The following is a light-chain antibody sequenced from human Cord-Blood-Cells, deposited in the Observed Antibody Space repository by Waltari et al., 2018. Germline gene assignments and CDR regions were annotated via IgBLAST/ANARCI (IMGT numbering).Light chain of an antibody. J-gene: IGKJ5*01. CDR3: QQSYSTPIT. CDR1: QSINSY. V-gene: IGKV1-39*01. CDR2: AAS. Sequence: DIQMTQSPSSPSASVGDSVPIPCRASQSINSYLNLYQQKPGKAPKLLSYAASSLQSGVPSSFSASGSGTDFTLTSSSLQPEDFATYYGQQSYSTPITFGQGTRLEIK.